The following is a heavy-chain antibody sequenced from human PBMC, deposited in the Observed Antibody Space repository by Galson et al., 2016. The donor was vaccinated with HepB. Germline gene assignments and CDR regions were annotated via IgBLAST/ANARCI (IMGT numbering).Heavy chain of an antibody. CDR1: GFTSSHYS. V-gene: IGHV3-48*02. CDR2: ISGTSPTI. D-gene: IGHD3-22*01. J-gene: IGHJ5*02. Sequence: SLRLSCAASGFTSSHYSMIWVRQAPGKGLEWISYISGTSPTIYYADSVRGRFTVSRYNAKNSLYLQMNSLRDEDTALYYCARVSYITMMVVFVDPWGQGTLVTVSS. CDR3: ARVSYITMMVVFVDP.